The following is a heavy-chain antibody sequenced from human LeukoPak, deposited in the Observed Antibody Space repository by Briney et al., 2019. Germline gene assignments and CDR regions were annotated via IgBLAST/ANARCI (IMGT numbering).Heavy chain of an antibody. CDR2: ISGSGGST. V-gene: IGHV3-23*01. J-gene: IGHJ4*02. CDR1: GFTFSNYA. CDR3: AKDDSYGDYDVYYFDY. Sequence: SGGSLRLSCAASGFTFSNYAMNWVRQAPGKGLEWVSAISGSGGSTYYADSVKGWFTISRDNSKNTLYLQMNSLRAEDTAVYYCAKDDSYGDYDVYYFDYWGQGTLVTVSS. D-gene: IGHD4-17*01.